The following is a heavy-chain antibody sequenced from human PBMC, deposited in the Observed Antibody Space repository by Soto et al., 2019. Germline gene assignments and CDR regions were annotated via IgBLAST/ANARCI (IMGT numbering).Heavy chain of an antibody. D-gene: IGHD1-1*01. J-gene: IGHJ5*02. CDR1: GASISGFY. V-gene: IGHV4-4*07. Sequence: SETLSFTCTVSGASISGFYWSWIRKSAGKGLEWIGRIYATGTTDYNPSLKSRVMMSVDTSKKQFSLKLRSVTAADTAVYYCVRDGTKTLRDWFDPWGQG. CDR3: VRDGTKTLRDWFDP. CDR2: IYATGTT.